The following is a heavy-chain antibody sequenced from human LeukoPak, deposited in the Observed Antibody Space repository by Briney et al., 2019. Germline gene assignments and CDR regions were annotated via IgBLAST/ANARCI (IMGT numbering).Heavy chain of an antibody. J-gene: IGHJ4*02. CDR2: INPSGGST. Sequence: ASVKVSCKASGYTFTSYYMHWVRQAPGQGLEWMGIINPSGGSTSYAQKFQGRVIMTRDTSTSTVYMELSSLRSEDTAVYYCAREWYDGSGYYTTNYYFDYWGQGTLVTVSS. CDR3: AREWYDGSGYYTTNYYFDY. D-gene: IGHD3-22*01. CDR1: GYTFTSYY. V-gene: IGHV1-46*01.